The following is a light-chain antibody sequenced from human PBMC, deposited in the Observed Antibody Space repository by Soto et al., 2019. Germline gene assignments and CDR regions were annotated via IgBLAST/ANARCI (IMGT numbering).Light chain of an antibody. Sequence: EIVLTQSPGTLSLSPGERATLYCRSSQTVNANFLAWYQQKPGQAPRLLIYGVSNRAPGIPDRFSGSGSGTDITLTISRLEPEDVAVYYCHQSGDSPTFGQGTRVEIK. CDR3: HQSGDSPT. CDR1: QTVNANF. CDR2: GVS. V-gene: IGKV3-20*01. J-gene: IGKJ1*01.